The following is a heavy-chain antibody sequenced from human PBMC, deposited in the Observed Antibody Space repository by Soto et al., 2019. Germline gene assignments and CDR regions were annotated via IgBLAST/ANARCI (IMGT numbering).Heavy chain of an antibody. CDR3: ARGMFRDSTERREWEFDHDGIDV. Sequence: QVRLVQSGAEVKKPGASVKVSCKASGYTFISFDINWVRQSPGQGLEWMGWMNANSGNTVYAQIFQGRVTMTSDTSIGAAYRELSGLRSEGTAVYDCARGMFRDSTERREWEFDHDGIDVWGQGTTVTVSS. J-gene: IGHJ6*02. CDR2: MNANSGNT. D-gene: IGHD1-26*01. V-gene: IGHV1-8*01. CDR1: GYTFISFD.